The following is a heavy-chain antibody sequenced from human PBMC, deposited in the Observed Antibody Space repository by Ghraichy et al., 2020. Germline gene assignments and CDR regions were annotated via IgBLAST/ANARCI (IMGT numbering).Heavy chain of an antibody. CDR2: ISGSGAGT. V-gene: IGHV3-23*01. D-gene: IGHD2-15*01. J-gene: IGHJ2*01. CDR1: GFTFSDYA. Sequence: GSLRLSCAASGFTFSDYAMTWVRQAPGKGLEWVSLISGSGAGTYYTESVKGRLTISRDNSKNTLYLQMNSLRAEDTAVYYCAKGRKYCTGGSCYPYWYFDLWGRGTLVTVSS. CDR3: AKGRKYCTGGSCYPYWYFDL.